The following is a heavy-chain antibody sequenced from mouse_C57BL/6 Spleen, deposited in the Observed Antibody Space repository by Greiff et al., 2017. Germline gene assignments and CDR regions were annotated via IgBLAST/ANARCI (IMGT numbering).Heavy chain of an antibody. CDR1: GYSITSGYD. D-gene: IGHD2-4*01. V-gene: IGHV3-1*01. J-gene: IGHJ4*01. CDR3: ARSPYDYDVGGYAMDY. Sequence: VQLKESGPGMVKPSQSLSLTCTVTGYSITSGYDWHWIRHFPGNKLEWMGYISYSGSTNYNPSLKSRISITHDTSKNHFFLKLNSVTTEDTATYYCARSPYDYDVGGYAMDYWGQGTSVTVSS. CDR2: ISYSGST.